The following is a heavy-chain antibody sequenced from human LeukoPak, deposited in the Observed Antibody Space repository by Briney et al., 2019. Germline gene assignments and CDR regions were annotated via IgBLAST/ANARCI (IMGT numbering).Heavy chain of an antibody. D-gene: IGHD3-22*01. J-gene: IGHJ3*02. CDR2: IYYSGST. V-gene: IGHV4-59*01. CDR3: ARDTMTDAFDI. Sequence: PSETLSLTCAVSGGSISSYYWSWIRQPPGKGLEWIGYIYYSGSTNYNPSLKSRVTISVDTSKTQFSLKLSSVTAADTAVYYCARDTMTDAFDIWGQGTMVTVSS. CDR1: GGSISSYY.